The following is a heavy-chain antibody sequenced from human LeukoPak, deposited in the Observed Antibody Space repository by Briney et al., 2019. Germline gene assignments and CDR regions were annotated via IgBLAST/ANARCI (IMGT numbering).Heavy chain of an antibody. CDR2: IGSGGVDT. CDR3: ARPTITTAGTLWFDP. CDR1: GFTFSSYA. Sequence: PGGSLRLSCAASGFTFSSYAMSWVRQAPGKGLEWVSGIGSGGVDTHYADSVKGRFTISRDNSKNTLYLQMNSLGAEDTAVYYCARPTITTAGTLWFDPWGQGTLVTVSS. J-gene: IGHJ5*02. D-gene: IGHD6-13*01. V-gene: IGHV3-23*01.